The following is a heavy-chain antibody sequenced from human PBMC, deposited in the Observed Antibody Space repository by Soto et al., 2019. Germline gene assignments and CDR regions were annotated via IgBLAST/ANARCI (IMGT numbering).Heavy chain of an antibody. V-gene: IGHV3-33*01. CDR2: IWYDGSNK. CDR1: GFTFSSYG. J-gene: IGHJ6*02. Sequence: GGSLRLSCAASGFTFSSYGMHWVRQAPGKGLEWVAVIWYDGSNKYYADSVKGRFTISRDNSKNTLYLQMDSLRAEDTAVYYCARAYAVAGYYYYGMDVWGQGTTVTVSS. D-gene: IGHD6-19*01. CDR3: ARAYAVAGYYYYGMDV.